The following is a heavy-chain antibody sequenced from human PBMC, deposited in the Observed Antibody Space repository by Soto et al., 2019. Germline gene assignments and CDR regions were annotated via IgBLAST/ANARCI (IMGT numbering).Heavy chain of an antibody. Sequence: QVQLVQSGAEVKKPGASVKVSCKTSDYTFISYAISWVRQAPGQGLEWMGWISTYNGNAIYAQKLQGRVTMTTDTSTSIAYMELRSLRSHATAVYYFASAGGGLRGFDDWGDGTMVTISS. CDR2: ISTYNGNA. J-gene: IGHJ3*01. D-gene: IGHD3-16*01. CDR1: DYTFISYA. CDR3: ASAGGGLRGFDD. V-gene: IGHV1-18*01.